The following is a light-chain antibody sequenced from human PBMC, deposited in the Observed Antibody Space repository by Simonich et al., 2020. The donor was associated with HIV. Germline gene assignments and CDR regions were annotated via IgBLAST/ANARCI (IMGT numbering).Light chain of an antibody. V-gene: IGKV4-1*01. J-gene: IGKJ2*01. CDR1: QSVLYSSNNKNY. CDR2: WSS. Sequence: DIVMTQSPDSLAVSLGERATINCKSSQSVLYSSNNKNYLAWYKQKPGQPPKLLMYWSSTRESGVPDRFSGSGSGTDFTLTISSLQAEDVAVYFCQQCHSHPHTFGQGTKVEIK. CDR3: QQCHSHPHT.